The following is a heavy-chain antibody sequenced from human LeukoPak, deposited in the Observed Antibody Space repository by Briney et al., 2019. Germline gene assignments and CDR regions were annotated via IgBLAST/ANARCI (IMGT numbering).Heavy chain of an antibody. CDR2: ISGSGGST. J-gene: IGHJ2*01. Sequence: PGGSLRLSCAASGFTFSSYAMSWVRQAPGKGLEWVSAISGSGGSTYYADSVKGRFTISRDNSKNTLYLQMNSLRAEDTAVYYCATQGGPTTVTTFATLANWYFDLWGRGTLVTVSS. V-gene: IGHV3-23*01. CDR1: GFTFSSYA. D-gene: IGHD4-17*01. CDR3: ATQGGPTTVTTFATLANWYFDL.